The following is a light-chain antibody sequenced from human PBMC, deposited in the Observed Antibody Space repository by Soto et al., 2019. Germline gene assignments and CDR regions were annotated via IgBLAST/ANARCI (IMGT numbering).Light chain of an antibody. V-gene: IGKV3-20*01. CDR3: QQCGSAPWK. CDR1: QSVSSYY. CDR2: AAS. Sequence: GLTLSVVTLSLSPPERATPSCRASQSVSSYYLAWYQQKPGQAPRLLIYAASSRATGIPDRFSGGGSGTDFTLTIIRLEPEDFAEYYCQQCGSAPWKCGQGTRWIS. J-gene: IGKJ1*01.